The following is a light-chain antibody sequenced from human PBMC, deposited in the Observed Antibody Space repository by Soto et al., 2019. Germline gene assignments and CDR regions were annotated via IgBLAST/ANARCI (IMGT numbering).Light chain of an antibody. CDR2: GAS. CDR3: QQYGSSPPLGHT. Sequence: EIVLTQSPGTLSLSPGERATLSCRASQSVSSSYLAWYQQKPGQAPRLLIYGASSRATGIPDRFSGSGSGTDFTLTISRREPEDFAVYYCQQYGSSPPLGHTFGQGTKLEIK. CDR1: QSVSSSY. V-gene: IGKV3-20*01. J-gene: IGKJ2*01.